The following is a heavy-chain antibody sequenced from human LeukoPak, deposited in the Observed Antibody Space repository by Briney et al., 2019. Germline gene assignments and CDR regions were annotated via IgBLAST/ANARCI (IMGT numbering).Heavy chain of an antibody. Sequence: PGGSLRLSRATSGFPFSDHWMEWVRQAPGKGLEWVGRITNKAKSYTTVYAASVRGRFVISRDDSKDSLYLQMNSLKTEDTAVYYCVSVSAGLAEYWGQGTRVTVSS. D-gene: IGHD2/OR15-2a*01. J-gene: IGHJ4*02. CDR1: GFPFSDHW. CDR3: VSVSAGLAEY. CDR2: ITNKAKSYTT. V-gene: IGHV3-72*01.